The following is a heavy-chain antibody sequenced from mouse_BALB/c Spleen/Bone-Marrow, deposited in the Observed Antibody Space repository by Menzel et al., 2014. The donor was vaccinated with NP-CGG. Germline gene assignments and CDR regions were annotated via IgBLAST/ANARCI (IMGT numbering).Heavy chain of an antibody. V-gene: IGHV1-69*02. CDR1: GYTFTNYW. Sequence: QVQLQQSGAEVVKPGASVKVSCKASGYTFTNYWMQWVKQWPGQGLEWIGEIEPSDSYTNYDQDFKGKATLTVDKSSSTAYMQLSSLTSEDSAVYYCARGRTTVVSDYWGQGTSLTVSS. CDR3: ARGRTTVVSDY. J-gene: IGHJ2*02. D-gene: IGHD1-1*01. CDR2: IEPSDSYT.